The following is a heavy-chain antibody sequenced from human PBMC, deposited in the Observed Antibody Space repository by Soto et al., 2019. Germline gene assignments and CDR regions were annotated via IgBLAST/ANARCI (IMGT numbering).Heavy chain of an antibody. CDR2: MNPNSGNT. Sequence: QVQLVQSGAEVKKSGASVKVSCKASGYTFTSYDINWVRQATGQGLEWMGWMNPNSGNTGYAQKYQGRVTMTRNTSISTAYMELSSLRYEDTAVYSCARERSAASTGWFDPWGQGTMGTVSS. CDR3: ARERSAASTGWFDP. CDR1: GYTFTSYD. D-gene: IGHD6-13*01. V-gene: IGHV1-8*01. J-gene: IGHJ5*02.